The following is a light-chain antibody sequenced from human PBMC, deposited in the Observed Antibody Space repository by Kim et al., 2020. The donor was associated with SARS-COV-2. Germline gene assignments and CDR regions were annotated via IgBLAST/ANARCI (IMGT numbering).Light chain of an antibody. Sequence: QSALTQPASVSGSPGQSITISCTGTSSDIGGYKYVSWYQQHPGKAPKRMIYDVSKRPSGVANRFSGSKSGNTASLTISGLQAGDGADYYCSSYSSSSASYVFGTGTKVTVL. V-gene: IGLV2-14*01. CDR2: DVS. CDR1: SSDIGGYKY. CDR3: SSYSSSSASYV. J-gene: IGLJ1*01.